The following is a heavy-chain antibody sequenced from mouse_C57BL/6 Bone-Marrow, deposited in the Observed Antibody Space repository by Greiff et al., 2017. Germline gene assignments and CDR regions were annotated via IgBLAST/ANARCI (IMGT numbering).Heavy chain of an antibody. CDR3: ARDQGVPYYDCGRRFAD. V-gene: IGHV5-4*01. CDR1: GFTFSSYA. J-gene: IGHJ3*01. Sequence: EVQLVESGGGLVKPGGSLKLSCAASGFTFSSYAMSWVRQTPEKRLEWVATISDGGSYTYYPDNVKGRFTISRDNAKNNLYLQMSPLKSEDTAMYYCARDQGVPYYDCGRRFADWGQGTLVTVSA. CDR2: ISDGGSYT. D-gene: IGHD2-4*01.